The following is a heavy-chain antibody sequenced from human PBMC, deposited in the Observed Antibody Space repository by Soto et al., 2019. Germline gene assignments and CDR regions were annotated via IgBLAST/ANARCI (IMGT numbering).Heavy chain of an antibody. CDR1: GFTFSSYW. V-gene: IGHV3-7*05. J-gene: IGHJ4*02. Sequence: EVQLVESGGGLVQPGGSLRLSCAASGFTFSSYWMSWVRQAPGKGLEWVANIKQDGSEKYYVDSVEGRFTISRDSARNARYLQMNSRRAEDAAVYYCARDDILDYWGQGTLVTVSS. CDR2: IKQDGSEK. CDR3: ARDDILDY.